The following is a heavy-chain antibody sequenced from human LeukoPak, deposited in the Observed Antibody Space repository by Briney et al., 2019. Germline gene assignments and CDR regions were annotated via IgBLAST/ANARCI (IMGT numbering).Heavy chain of an antibody. CDR3: ARGTQYYDILTGYYNVGTFDY. Sequence: PSETLSLTCTVSGGSISSCYWSWIRQPPGKGLEWIGYIYYSGSTNYNPSLKSRVTISVDTSKNQFSLKLSSVTAADTAVYYCARGTQYYDILTGYYNVGTFDYWGQGTLVTVSS. D-gene: IGHD3-9*01. CDR2: IYYSGST. J-gene: IGHJ4*02. V-gene: IGHV4-59*08. CDR1: GGSISSCY.